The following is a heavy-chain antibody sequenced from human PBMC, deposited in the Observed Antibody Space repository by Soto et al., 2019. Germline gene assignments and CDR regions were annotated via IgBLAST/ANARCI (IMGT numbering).Heavy chain of an antibody. V-gene: IGHV4-4*07. CDR2: IYTSGST. J-gene: IGHJ3*02. Sequence: SETLSLTCTVSGGSISSYYWSWIRQPAGKGLEWIGRIYTSGSTNYNPSLKSRVTMSVDTSKNQFSLKLSSVTAADTAVYYCARVGKLELQGGAFDIWGKGTMVTVSS. D-gene: IGHD1-7*01. CDR1: GGSISSYY. CDR3: ARVGKLELQGGAFDI.